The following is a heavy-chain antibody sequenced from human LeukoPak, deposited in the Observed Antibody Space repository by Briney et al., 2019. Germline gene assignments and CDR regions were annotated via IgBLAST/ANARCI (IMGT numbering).Heavy chain of an antibody. CDR1: GFTVSRNY. CDR3: ARGHSGGV. J-gene: IGHJ4*02. Sequence: PGGSLRLSCAASGFTVSRNYMSWVRQAPGKGLEWVAVISYDGSDKYYADSVKGRFTISRDDPRNTLYLQMNSLTAEDTAVYYCARGHSGGVWGQGTLVTVSS. V-gene: IGHV3-30*03. D-gene: IGHD4-23*01. CDR2: ISYDGSDK.